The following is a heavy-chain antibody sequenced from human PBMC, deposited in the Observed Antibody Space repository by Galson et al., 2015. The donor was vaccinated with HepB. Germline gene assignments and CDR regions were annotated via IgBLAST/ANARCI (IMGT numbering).Heavy chain of an antibody. D-gene: IGHD2-15*01. CDR3: ARLDIVVVVASGFDP. CDR2: IDPSDSYT. V-gene: IGHV5-10-1*01. CDR1: GYSFTSYW. Sequence: QSGAEVKKPGESLRISCKGSGYSFTSYWISWVRQMPGKGLEWMGRIDPSDSYTNYSPSFQGHVTISADKSISTAYLQWSSLKASDTAMYYCARLDIVVVVASGFDPWGQGTLVTVSS. J-gene: IGHJ5*02.